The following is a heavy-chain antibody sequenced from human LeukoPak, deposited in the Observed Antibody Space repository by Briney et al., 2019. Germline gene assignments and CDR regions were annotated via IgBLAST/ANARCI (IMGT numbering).Heavy chain of an antibody. D-gene: IGHD5-24*01. V-gene: IGHV3-30*18. CDR1: GFTFSSYG. CDR2: ISYDGSNK. Sequence: GRSLRLSCAASGFTFSSYGMHWVRQAPGKGLEWVAVISYDGSNKYYADSVKGRFTISRDNSKNTLYLQMNSLRAEDTAVYYCAKARGRWLQLDDAFDFWGQGTMVTVSS. CDR3: AKARGRWLQLDDAFDF. J-gene: IGHJ3*01.